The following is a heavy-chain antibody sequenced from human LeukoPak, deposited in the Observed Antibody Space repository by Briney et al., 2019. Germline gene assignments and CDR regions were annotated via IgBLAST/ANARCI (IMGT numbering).Heavy chain of an antibody. D-gene: IGHD3-22*01. CDR1: GYSFTSYW. CDR3: ARLYDSSGYFDGIYAFDI. J-gene: IGHJ3*02. Sequence: NTGESLKISCKGSGYSFTSYWIGWVRQMPGKGLEWMGIIYPGDSDTRYSPSFQGQVTISADKSISTAYLQWSSLKASDTAMYYCARLYDSSGYFDGIYAFDIWGQGTMVTVSS. V-gene: IGHV5-51*01. CDR2: IYPGDSDT.